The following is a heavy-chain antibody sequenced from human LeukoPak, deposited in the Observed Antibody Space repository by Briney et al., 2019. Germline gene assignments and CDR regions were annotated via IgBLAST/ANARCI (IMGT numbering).Heavy chain of an antibody. V-gene: IGHV1-69*01. CDR1: GGTFSSYA. D-gene: IGHD3-10*01. CDR2: IIPIFGTA. Sequence: SVKVSCKASGGTFSSYAISWVRQAPGQGLEWMGGIIPIFGTADYAQKFQGRVTITADESTSTAYMELSSLRSGDTAVYYCARESRGSGSYHYWGQGTLVTVSS. J-gene: IGHJ4*02. CDR3: ARESRGSGSYHY.